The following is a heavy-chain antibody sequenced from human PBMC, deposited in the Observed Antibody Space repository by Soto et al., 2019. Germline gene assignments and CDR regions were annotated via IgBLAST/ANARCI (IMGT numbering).Heavy chain of an antibody. J-gene: IGHJ4*02. CDR2: VNWSGGNS. Sequence: EVQLVQSGGSVVRPGGSLRLSCTASGFTFDDYGMAWVRQFPGKGLEWVSGVNWSGGNSGYADSVKGRFTISRDNAKKTLYLHMNSLRAGDTAFYYFARALSGHDHYFDSWGQGTLVTVST. CDR1: GFTFDDYG. D-gene: IGHD5-12*01. CDR3: ARALSGHDHYFDS. V-gene: IGHV3-20*04.